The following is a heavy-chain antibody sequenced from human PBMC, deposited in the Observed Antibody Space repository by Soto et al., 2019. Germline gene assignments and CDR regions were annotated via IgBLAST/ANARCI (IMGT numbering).Heavy chain of an antibody. D-gene: IGHD5-12*01. J-gene: IGHJ3*02. CDR1: GFTFSSYA. V-gene: IGHV3-23*01. CDR3: AKDRYDRPDAFDI. CDR2: ISGSCGST. Sequence: EVHLLESGGGLVQPGGSLRLSCAASGFTFSSYAMSWVRQAPGKGLEWVSAISGSCGSTYYADSVKGRFTISRDNSKNTLYLQMNSLRAEDTAVYYCAKDRYDRPDAFDIWGQGTMVTVSS.